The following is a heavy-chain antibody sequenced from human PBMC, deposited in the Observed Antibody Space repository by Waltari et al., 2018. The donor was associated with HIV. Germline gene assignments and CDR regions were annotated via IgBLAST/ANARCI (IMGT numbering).Heavy chain of an antibody. J-gene: IGHJ4*02. CDR2: INPKNGGT. V-gene: IGHV1-2*02. CDR1: GFTFIDYY. D-gene: IGHD6-19*01. Sequence: QVQLVQSGAEVKRPGASVKVSCKASGFTFIDYYIHWVRQDPGQGLEWMGWINPKNGGTNYAQKFQGRVTMTRDTSISTAYMELNRLTSDDTAVYYCASCEGGGWYSLGYWGQGTLVTVSS. CDR3: ASCEGGGWYSLGY.